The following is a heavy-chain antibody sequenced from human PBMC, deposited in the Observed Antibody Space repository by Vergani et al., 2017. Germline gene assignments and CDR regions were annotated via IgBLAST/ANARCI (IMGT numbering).Heavy chain of an antibody. CDR1: GGSFSGYY. CDR3: ARAGYCSGGSCYSSYAFDI. CDR2: INHSGST. V-gene: IGHV4-34*01. Sequence: QVQLQQWGAGLLKPSETLSLTCAVYGGSFSGYYWSWIRQPPGKGLEWIGEINHSGSTNYNPSLKSRVTISVDTSKYQFSLKLSSVTAADTAVYYCARAGYCSGGSCYSSYAFDIWGQGTMVTVSS. D-gene: IGHD2-15*01. J-gene: IGHJ3*02.